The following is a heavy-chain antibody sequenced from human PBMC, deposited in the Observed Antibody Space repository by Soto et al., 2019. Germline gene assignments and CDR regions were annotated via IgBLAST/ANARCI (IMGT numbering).Heavy chain of an antibody. CDR1: GYPFSSYG. D-gene: IGHD2-2*01. V-gene: IGHV1-18*01. CDR3: ARVAVVVPAAEGMDV. CDR2: ISAYNGNT. Sequence: XAVKEAVTASGYPFSSYGIVWVRQAPGQGLEWMGWISAYNGNTNYAQKLQGRVTMTTDTSTSTAYMELRSLRSDDTAVYYCARVAVVVPAAEGMDVCAQGTTVTVSS. J-gene: IGHJ6*02.